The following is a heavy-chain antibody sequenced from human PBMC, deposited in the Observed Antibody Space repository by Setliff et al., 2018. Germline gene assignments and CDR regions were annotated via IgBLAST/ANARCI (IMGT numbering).Heavy chain of an antibody. CDR2: LIPMFGTP. CDR3: ARELAINGFDI. CDR1: GDSFSNYA. D-gene: IGHD1-1*01. V-gene: IGHV1-69*05. Sequence: SVKVSCKASGDSFSNYAISWVRQAPGQGLEWMGGLIPMFGTPGYAQKFQDRVTITTDESTSTAYMELNSLTSDDTAVYYCARELAINGFDIWGQGTMVTVSS. J-gene: IGHJ3*02.